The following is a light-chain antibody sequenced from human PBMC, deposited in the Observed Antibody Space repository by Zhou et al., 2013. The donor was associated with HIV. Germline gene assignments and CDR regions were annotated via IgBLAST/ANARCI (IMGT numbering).Light chain of an antibody. CDR2: GAS. CDR1: QSVSSN. Sequence: EVVMTQSPATLSVSPGERATLSCRASQSVSSNLAWYQQKPGQAPRLLIYGASSRATDIPDRFSGSGSGTDFTLTISRLEPEDFAVYYCQQYGYLITFGQGTRLEIK. CDR3: QQYGYLIT. J-gene: IGKJ5*01. V-gene: IGKV3-20*01.